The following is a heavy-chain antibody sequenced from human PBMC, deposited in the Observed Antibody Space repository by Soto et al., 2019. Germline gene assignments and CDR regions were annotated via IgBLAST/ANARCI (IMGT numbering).Heavy chain of an antibody. CDR3: AKDLLGPGRAYGMDV. Sequence: QVQLMESGGGVVQPGRSLRLSCAASGLTFSSYGMHWVRQAPGKGLEWVAVISYDGSNKYYADSVKGRFTISRDNSKNTLYLQMNSLRAEDTAVYYCAKDLLGPGRAYGMDVWGQGTTVTVSS. CDR2: ISYDGSNK. CDR1: GLTFSSYG. D-gene: IGHD7-27*01. J-gene: IGHJ6*02. V-gene: IGHV3-30*18.